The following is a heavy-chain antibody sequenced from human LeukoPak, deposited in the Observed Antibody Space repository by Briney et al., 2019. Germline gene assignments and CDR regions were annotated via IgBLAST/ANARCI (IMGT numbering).Heavy chain of an antibody. D-gene: IGHD6-19*01. J-gene: IGHJ3*02. V-gene: IGHV4-4*09. CDR1: GGSISSYY. CDR3: ARPYSSGWSGAFDI. CDR2: IYTSGNT. Sequence: KSSENLSLTCTVSGGSISSYYWSWIRQPPGKGLEWIGDIYTSGNTNYNPSLKSRVAISVDTSKNQFSLKLNSVTAADTAVYYCARPYSSGWSGAFDIWGQGTMVTVSS.